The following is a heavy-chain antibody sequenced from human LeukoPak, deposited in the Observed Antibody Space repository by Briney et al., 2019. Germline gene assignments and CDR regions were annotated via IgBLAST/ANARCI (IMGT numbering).Heavy chain of an antibody. CDR1: GFTFSSYG. CDR3: ARSSYGDYLSYAFDI. D-gene: IGHD4-17*01. J-gene: IGHJ3*02. Sequence: PGRSLRLSCAASGFTFSSYGMHWVRQAPGKGLEWVAVIWYDGSNKYYADSVKGRFTISRDNSKNTLYLQMNSLRAEDTAVYYCARSSYGDYLSYAFDIWGQGTMVTVSS. V-gene: IGHV3-33*01. CDR2: IWYDGSNK.